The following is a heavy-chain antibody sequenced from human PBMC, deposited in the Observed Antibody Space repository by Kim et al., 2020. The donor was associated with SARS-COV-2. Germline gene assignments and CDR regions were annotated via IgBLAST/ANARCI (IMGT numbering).Heavy chain of an antibody. CDR1: GYIFTTHA. CDR3: VRDQRVVAINNYYYYGMDV. J-gene: IGHJ6*02. D-gene: IGHD3-22*01. Sequence: ASVKVSCKASGYIFTTHAVHWVRQAPGHRLEWMGRIDGANGNTIYSQNFQDRVTITRDTSATTVYMELSSLRSEDTAMYYCVRDQRVVAINNYYYYGMDVWGQGTTVIISS. V-gene: IGHV1-3*01. CDR2: IDGANGNT.